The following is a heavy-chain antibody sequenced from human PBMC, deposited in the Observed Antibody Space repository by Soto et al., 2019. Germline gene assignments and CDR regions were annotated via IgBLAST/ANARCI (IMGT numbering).Heavy chain of an antibody. D-gene: IGHD3-10*01. CDR2: IYYSGST. V-gene: IGHV4-31*03. Sequence: PSETLSLTCTVSGGSISSGGYYWSWIRQHPGKGLEWIGYIYYSGSTYYNPSLKSRVTISVDTSKNQFSLKLSSVTAADTAVYYCARVLRYGSGSYYNRTGFYMDVWGKGTTVTVSS. CDR3: ARVLRYGSGSYYNRTGFYMDV. J-gene: IGHJ6*03. CDR1: GGSISSGGYY.